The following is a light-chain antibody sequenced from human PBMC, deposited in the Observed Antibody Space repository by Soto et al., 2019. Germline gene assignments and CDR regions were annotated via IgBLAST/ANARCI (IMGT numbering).Light chain of an antibody. V-gene: IGLV2-14*01. CDR3: SSYTASSARV. CDR1: NSDLGAYDY. CDR2: EVF. J-gene: IGLJ1*01. Sequence: QSALTQPASVSGSPGQSITISCTGTNSDLGAYDYVSWYQQHPGKAPRLLIYEVFNRPSGVSDRFSGSTSANTASLTISGLQADDEADYYCSSYTASSARVFGPGTKLTV.